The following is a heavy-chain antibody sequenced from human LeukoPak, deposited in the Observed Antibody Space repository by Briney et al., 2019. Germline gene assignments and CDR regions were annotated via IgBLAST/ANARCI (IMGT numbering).Heavy chain of an antibody. D-gene: IGHD2-2*01. CDR2: INHSGST. J-gene: IGHJ4*02. CDR1: GGSFSGYY. V-gene: IGHV4-34*01. CDR3: ARGRSK. Sequence: PSETLSLTCAVYGGSFSGYYWSWIRQPPGKGLEWIGEINHSGSTNYNASLKSRVTISVDTSKNQFSLKLSSVTAADTAVYYCARGRSKWGQGTLVTVSS.